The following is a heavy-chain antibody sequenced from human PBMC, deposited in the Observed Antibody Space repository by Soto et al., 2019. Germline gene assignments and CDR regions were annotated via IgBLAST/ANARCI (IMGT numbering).Heavy chain of an antibody. V-gene: IGHV3-30-3*01. D-gene: IGHD4-4*01. CDR2: ISYDGGHK. J-gene: IGHJ6*02. Sequence: QMQLVESGGGVVHPERSLRLSCSASEFTFSSYAMHWVRQAPGKGLEWVAGISYDGGHKFYGDSVRGRFTISRDSSKTTVFPQMNSLRPEDTAAYYCARVKTDYSNPRGPFFFYGMDVWGQGTTVTVSS. CDR1: EFTFSSYA. CDR3: ARVKTDYSNPRGPFFFYGMDV.